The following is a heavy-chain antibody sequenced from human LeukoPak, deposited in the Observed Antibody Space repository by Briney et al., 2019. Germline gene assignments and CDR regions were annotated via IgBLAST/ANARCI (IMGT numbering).Heavy chain of an antibody. V-gene: IGHV1-46*01. D-gene: IGHD1-26*01. Sequence: ASVKVSCKASGYNFTGYYMHWVRQAPGQGLEWMGIINPSGGSTSYAQKFQGRVTMTRDMSTSTVYMELSSLRSEDTAVYYCARAGIVGARQAFDIWGQGTMVTVSS. CDR2: INPSGGST. CDR3: ARAGIVGARQAFDI. J-gene: IGHJ3*02. CDR1: GYNFTGYY.